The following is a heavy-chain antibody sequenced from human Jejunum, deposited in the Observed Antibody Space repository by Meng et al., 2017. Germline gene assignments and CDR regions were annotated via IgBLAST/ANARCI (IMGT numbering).Heavy chain of an antibody. CDR2: VNAVGST. V-gene: IGHV4-34*01. J-gene: IGHJ4*02. Sequence: PSETLSLTCALSGESFNAYNMVYWSWLRQPPGKGLEWIGEVNAVGSTHYKPSLESRVTISVDTSKNQFSLTLTTVTAADTALYYCARTTYTRYFDFWSQGALVTVSS. CDR1: GESFNAYNMVY. CDR3: ARTTYTRYFDF. D-gene: IGHD2-2*02.